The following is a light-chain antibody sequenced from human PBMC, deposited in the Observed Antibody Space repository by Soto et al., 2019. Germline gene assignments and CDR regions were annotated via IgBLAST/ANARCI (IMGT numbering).Light chain of an antibody. Sequence: HSLMTHPPSVSGAPGQRAFISCTGSTSNIGAPEDVHRYQHLPRTATILHIDGDNSRPSGVPDRFSGSKSGTSASLAITWLQAEDEADYYCQSYDISMSAYVFATGTKVTV. CDR1: TSNIGAPED. J-gene: IGLJ1*01. CDR3: QSYDISMSAYV. CDR2: GDN. V-gene: IGLV1-40*01.